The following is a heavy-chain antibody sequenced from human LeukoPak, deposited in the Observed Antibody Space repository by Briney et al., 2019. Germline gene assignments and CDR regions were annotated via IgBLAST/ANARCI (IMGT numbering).Heavy chain of an antibody. CDR2: ISGSGDNT. CDR3: ARGRENSGYDYDYYYYMDV. J-gene: IGHJ6*03. V-gene: IGHV3-23*01. D-gene: IGHD5-12*01. Sequence: GGSLRLSCAASGFSFRTYGMSWVRQAPGKRLEWVSGISGSGDNTHNADFVKGRFTISRDNAKNALYLQMNSLRVEDTAVYYCARGRENSGYDYDYYYYMDVWGKGTTVTISS. CDR1: GFSFRTYG.